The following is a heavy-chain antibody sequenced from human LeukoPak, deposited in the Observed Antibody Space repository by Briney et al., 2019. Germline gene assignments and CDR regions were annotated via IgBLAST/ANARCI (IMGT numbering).Heavy chain of an antibody. J-gene: IGHJ4*02. Sequence: PSETLSLTCTVSSGSISSSNHFWGWVRQPPGKGLEWIGSIYYSGSTFYNPSLKSRVTISVDTSENQFSLKLSSVTAADTAVYYCARDQYGPYGGGFDYWGQGTLVTVSS. D-gene: IGHD4-17*01. CDR1: SGSISSSNHF. CDR2: IYYSGST. V-gene: IGHV4-39*02. CDR3: ARDQYGPYGGGFDY.